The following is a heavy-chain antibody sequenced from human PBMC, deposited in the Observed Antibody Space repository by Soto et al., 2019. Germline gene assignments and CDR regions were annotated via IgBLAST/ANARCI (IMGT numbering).Heavy chain of an antibody. CDR2: ISGSGGST. V-gene: IGHV3-23*01. CDR1: VFTFSSYA. D-gene: IGHD1-7*01. J-gene: IGHJ4*02. Sequence: GSLRLSCSASVFTFSSYAMSWVRQAPGKGLEWVSAISGSGGSTYYADSVKGRFTISRDNSKNTLYLQMNSLRAEDTAVYYCARGCNYHDYWGQGTRVTVYS. CDR3: ARGCNYHDY.